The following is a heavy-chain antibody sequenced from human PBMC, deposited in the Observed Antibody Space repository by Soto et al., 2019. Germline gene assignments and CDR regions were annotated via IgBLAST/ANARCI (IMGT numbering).Heavy chain of an antibody. D-gene: IGHD2-15*01. CDR1: GFTFADHG. V-gene: IGHV3-49*04. Sequence: AGGSLRLSCPTSGFTFADHGMSWVRQAPGKGLDWLGFIRSGRYAATTEYAASVKCRFTVSRDDSKNIAYLQLNNLHAEDTGVYYCTRAPLRCSGGSCYSADAWGRGTQVTVSS. CDR3: TRAPLRCSGGSCYSADA. CDR2: IRSGRYAATT. J-gene: IGHJ5*02.